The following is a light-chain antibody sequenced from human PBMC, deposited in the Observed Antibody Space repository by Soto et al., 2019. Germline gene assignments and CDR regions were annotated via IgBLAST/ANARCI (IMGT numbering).Light chain of an antibody. J-gene: IGLJ2*01. V-gene: IGLV1-40*01. Sequence: QSVLTQPPSVSGAPGQRVTISCTGSSSNIGAGYDVHWYQQRPGTAPKLLIFGNINRPSGVPDRFSGSKSGTSASLAITGLQAEDEGDYYCQSFDTSLNGLIFGGGTKLTVL. CDR1: SSNIGAGYD. CDR2: GNI. CDR3: QSFDTSLNGLI.